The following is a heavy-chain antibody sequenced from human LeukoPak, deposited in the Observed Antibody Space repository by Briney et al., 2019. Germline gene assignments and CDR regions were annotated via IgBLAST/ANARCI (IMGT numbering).Heavy chain of an antibody. V-gene: IGHV4-39*07. D-gene: IGHD5-24*01. Sequence: SETLSLTCTVSGGSISSSFYYWGWIRQPPGKGLEWIGEINHSGSTNYNPSLKSRVTISVDTSKNQFSLNLSSVTAADTAVFYCAREERARNGYRNENWFDPWGQGTLVTVSS. J-gene: IGHJ5*02. CDR3: AREERARNGYRNENWFDP. CDR1: GGSISSSFYY. CDR2: INHSGST.